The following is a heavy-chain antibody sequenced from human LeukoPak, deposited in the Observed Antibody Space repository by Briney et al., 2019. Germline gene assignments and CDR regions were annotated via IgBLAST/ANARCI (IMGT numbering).Heavy chain of an antibody. Sequence: SETLSLTCAVYGGSFSGYYWSWIRQPPGKGLEWIGEINHSGSTNYNPSLKSRVTISVDTSKNQFSLKLSSVTAADTAVYYCARERRAHVVVIASFGYYFDFWGQGTLVTVSS. CDR3: ARERRAHVVVIASFGYYFDF. CDR2: INHSGST. CDR1: GGSFSGYY. D-gene: IGHD2-21*01. J-gene: IGHJ4*02. V-gene: IGHV4-34*01.